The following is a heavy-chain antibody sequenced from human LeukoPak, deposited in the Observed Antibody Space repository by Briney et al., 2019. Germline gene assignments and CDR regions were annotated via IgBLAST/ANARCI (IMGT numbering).Heavy chain of an antibody. CDR1: GGSISSYY. V-gene: IGHV4-4*07. D-gene: IGHD3-10*01. J-gene: IGHJ4*02. Sequence: PSETLSLTCTVSGGSISSYYWSWIRQPAGKGLEWIGRIYTGGSTNYNPSLKSRVTMSVDTSKKEFSLKLSSVTAADTAVYYCARDSRGSGSYYSDFDFWGQGTLVTVSS. CDR2: IYTGGST. CDR3: ARDSRGSGSYYSDFDF.